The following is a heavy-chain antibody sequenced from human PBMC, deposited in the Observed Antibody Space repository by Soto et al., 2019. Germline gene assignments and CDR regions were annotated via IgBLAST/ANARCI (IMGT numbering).Heavy chain of an antibody. Sequence: ASVKVSCKASGYTFTSYDINWVRQAAGQGLEWMGWINPNTGYTDYAQKFQDRVTMTGNTSITTAYMELSGLRSEDTAVYYCVRGRVMITFGVVIVIDYWGQRSPVTVSS. CDR3: VRGRVMITFGVVIVIDY. J-gene: IGHJ4*02. CDR2: INPNTGYT. V-gene: IGHV1-8*01. CDR1: GYTFTSYD. D-gene: IGHD3-16*02.